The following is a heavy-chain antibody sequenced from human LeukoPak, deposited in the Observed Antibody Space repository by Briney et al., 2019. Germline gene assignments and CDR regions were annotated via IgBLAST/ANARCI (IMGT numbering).Heavy chain of an antibody. V-gene: IGHV4-34*01. D-gene: IGHD6-13*01. Sequence: PSETLSLTCAVYGGSFSGYYWSWIRQPPGKGLEWIGEINHSGSTNSNPSLKSRVTISVDTSKNQFSLKLRSVTAADTAMYYCARAYSSSWYYNWFDPWGQGTLVTVSS. J-gene: IGHJ5*02. CDR1: GGSFSGYY. CDR3: ARAYSSSWYYNWFDP. CDR2: INHSGST.